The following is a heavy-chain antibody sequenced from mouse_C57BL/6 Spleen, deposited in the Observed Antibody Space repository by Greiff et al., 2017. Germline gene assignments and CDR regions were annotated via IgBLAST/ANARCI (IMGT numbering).Heavy chain of an antibody. CDR1: GYTFTSYW. D-gene: IGHD1-1*01. CDR3: ARETTVVAHFDY. V-gene: IGHV1-59*01. CDR2: IDPSDSYT. Sequence: QVQLQQPGAELVRPGTSVKLSCKASGYTFTSYWMHWVKQRPGQGLEWIGVIDPSDSYTNYNQKFKGKATLTVDPSSSTAYMQLSSLTSEDSAVYYCARETTVVAHFDYWGQGTTLTVSS. J-gene: IGHJ2*01.